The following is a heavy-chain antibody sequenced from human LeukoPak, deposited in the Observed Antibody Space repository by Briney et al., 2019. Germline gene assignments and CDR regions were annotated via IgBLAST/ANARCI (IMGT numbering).Heavy chain of an antibody. J-gene: IGHJ4*02. CDR1: GFTFSGYS. CDR2: ISSSSIYI. Sequence: GGSLRLSCAASGFTFSGYSMNWVRQAPGKGLEWVSSISSSSIYIYYADSVKGRFTISRDNAKNSLYLQMNSLRAEDTAVYYCARGREGYSSVYECWGQGTLVTVSS. V-gene: IGHV3-21*01. D-gene: IGHD5-18*01. CDR3: ARGREGYSSVYEC.